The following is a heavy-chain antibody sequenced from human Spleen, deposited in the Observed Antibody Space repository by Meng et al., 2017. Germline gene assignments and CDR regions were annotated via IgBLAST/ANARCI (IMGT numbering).Heavy chain of an antibody. V-gene: IGHV4-61*03. CDR1: GGSVSSGNYY. CDR3: ARSYGSGTYWYFDL. Sequence: QGQLQGSGPGLVRPSETLHLTCPVSGGSVSSGNYYWSWVRQPPGKGLEWIGFIYHTGSTDCNPSLKRRVTISVDTSNNHFSLKLTSVTAADTAVYYCARSYGSGTYWYFDLWGRGTLVTVSS. CDR2: IYHTGST. J-gene: IGHJ2*01. D-gene: IGHD3-10*01.